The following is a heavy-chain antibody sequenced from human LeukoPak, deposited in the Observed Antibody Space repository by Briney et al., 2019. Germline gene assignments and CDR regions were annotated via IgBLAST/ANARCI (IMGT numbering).Heavy chain of an antibody. CDR3: ARGALKCDHCFFDR. J-gene: IGHJ4*02. CDR1: GFTFSSYD. CDR2: ISGSGGTI. D-gene: IGHD2-21*01. Sequence: PGGSLRLSCAASGFTFSSYDMNWVRQAPGKGLEWVSYISGSGGTIYYADSVKGRFAISRDNANNSLYLQMNSLRAEDTAVYYCARGALKCDHCFFDRWGQGTLVTVSS. V-gene: IGHV3-48*03.